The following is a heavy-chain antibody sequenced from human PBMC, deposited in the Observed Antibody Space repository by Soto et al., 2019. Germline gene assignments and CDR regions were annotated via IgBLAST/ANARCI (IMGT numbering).Heavy chain of an antibody. CDR2: IYYSGTS. Sequence: PSETLSLTCTVSVGSINGYYWSWIRQPPGKGLEWIGHIYYSGTSNYNPSLKSRVTISIDTSKNQFSLRLSSVTAADTAVYYCARVPLTMVRYFDSWGQGTPVTVSS. CDR3: ARVPLTMVRYFDS. V-gene: IGHV4-59*01. J-gene: IGHJ4*02. CDR1: VGSINGYY. D-gene: IGHD3-10*01.